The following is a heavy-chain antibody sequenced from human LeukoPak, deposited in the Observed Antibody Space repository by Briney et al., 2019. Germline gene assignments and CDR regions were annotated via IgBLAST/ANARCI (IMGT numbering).Heavy chain of an antibody. D-gene: IGHD2-21*02. CDR2: ISAYNANT. V-gene: IGHV1-18*04. Sequence: ASVKVSCKASGYTLANYGLSWVRQAPGQGLEWLGWISAYNANTNYAQKVQGRVTMTTDTSTSTAYMELRSLRSDDTAVYYCARDLAYCGGDCYHDVFDIWGQGTMVTVSS. CDR1: GYTLANYG. CDR3: ARDLAYCGGDCYHDVFDI. J-gene: IGHJ3*02.